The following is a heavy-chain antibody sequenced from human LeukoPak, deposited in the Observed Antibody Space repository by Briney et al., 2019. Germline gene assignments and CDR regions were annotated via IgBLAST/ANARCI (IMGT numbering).Heavy chain of an antibody. V-gene: IGHV3-53*01. D-gene: IGHD3-22*01. CDR3: ATLPYDSSGYYPVSYYGMDV. CDR2: INSGAGT. CDR1: GFTVSSNY. J-gene: IGHJ6*02. Sequence: GGSLRLSCAASGFTVSSNYMSWVRQAPGKGLEWVSLINSGAGTYYADSVKGRFTISRDNSKNTLYLQMDSLRAEDTAVYYCATLPYDSSGYYPVSYYGMDVWGQGTTVTVSS.